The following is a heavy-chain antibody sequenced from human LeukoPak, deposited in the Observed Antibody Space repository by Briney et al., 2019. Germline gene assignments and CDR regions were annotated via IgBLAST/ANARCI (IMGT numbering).Heavy chain of an antibody. V-gene: IGHV1-69*13. CDR3: ARDRGVPAANARYWYFDL. D-gene: IGHD2-2*01. J-gene: IGHJ2*01. CDR1: GGTFSSYA. Sequence: ASVKVSCKASGGTFSSYAISWVRQAPGQGLEWMGGIIPIFGTANYAQKFQGRVTITADESTSTAYMELSSLRSEDTAVYYCARDRGVPAANARYWYFDLWGRGTLVTVSS. CDR2: IIPIFGTA.